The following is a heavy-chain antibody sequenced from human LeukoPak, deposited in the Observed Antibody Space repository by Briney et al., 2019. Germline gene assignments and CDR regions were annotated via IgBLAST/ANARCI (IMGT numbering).Heavy chain of an antibody. V-gene: IGHV3-21*01. D-gene: IGHD1-14*01. Sequence: GESLKISCAASGFSFSTYYVNWVRQAPGKGLEWVACISSGSTYIFHADSVRGRFAVSRDNAKNSLYLQMNSLRADDTAVYYCVRENHGSFDYWGRGSLVTVSS. J-gene: IGHJ4*02. CDR3: VRENHGSFDY. CDR1: GFSFSTYY. CDR2: ISSGSTYI.